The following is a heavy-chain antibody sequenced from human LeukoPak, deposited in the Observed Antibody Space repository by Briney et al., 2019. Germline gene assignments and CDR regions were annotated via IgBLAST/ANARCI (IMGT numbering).Heavy chain of an antibody. CDR1: GYTFTGYY. D-gene: IGHD6-19*01. J-gene: IGHJ5*02. CDR3: ASIPVSGTTSPNWFDP. V-gene: IGHV1-2*02. Sequence: GASVKVSCKASGYTFTGYYMHWVRQAPGQGLEWMGWINPNSGGTNYAQEFQGRVTMTRDTSISTAYMELSRLRSDDTAVYYWASIPVSGTTSPNWFDPWGQGTLVTVSS. CDR2: INPNSGGT.